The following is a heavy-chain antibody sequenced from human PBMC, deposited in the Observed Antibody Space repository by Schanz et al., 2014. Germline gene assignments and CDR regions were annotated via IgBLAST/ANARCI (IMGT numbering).Heavy chain of an antibody. Sequence: EVQLVESGGGLVKPGGSLRLSCATSGFTLNNAWMNWVRQAPGKGLQWVARIKSKTDGGTRDYAAPVKGRFTISTDDSKNTVYLQMTSQKTRDPAVYSCAADLWFGAVWGVWWGQGTLVTVSS. CDR3: AADLWFGAVWGVW. D-gene: IGHD3-10*01. J-gene: IGHJ4*02. V-gene: IGHV3-15*01. CDR2: IKSKTDGGTR. CDR1: GFTLNNAW.